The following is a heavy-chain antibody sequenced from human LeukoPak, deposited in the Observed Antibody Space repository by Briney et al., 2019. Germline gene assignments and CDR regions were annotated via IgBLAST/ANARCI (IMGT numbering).Heavy chain of an antibody. D-gene: IGHD3-22*01. CDR3: ARDLRGSYYYDSSGPYFDY. V-gene: IGHV3-23*01. CDR1: GFTFSSYA. Sequence: GGSLRLSCAASGFTFSSYAMSWVRQAPGKGLEWVSAISGSGGSTYYADSVKGRFTISRDNSKNTLYLQMNSLRAEDTAVYYCARDLRGSYYYDSSGPYFDYWGQGTLVTVSS. CDR2: ISGSGGST. J-gene: IGHJ4*02.